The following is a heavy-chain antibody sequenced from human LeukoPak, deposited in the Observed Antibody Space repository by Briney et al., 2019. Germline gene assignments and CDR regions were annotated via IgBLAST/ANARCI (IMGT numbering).Heavy chain of an antibody. CDR1: GFTFSDNY. CDR2: INWNGGST. Sequence: PGGSLRLSCAASGFTFSDNYMTWGRQAPGKGLEWVSGINWNGGSTGYADSVKGRFTISRDNAKTSLSLQMNSLRAEDTALYYCARDWDYYYGYYFDYWGQGTLVTVSS. J-gene: IGHJ4*02. D-gene: IGHD3-10*01. CDR3: ARDWDYYYGYYFDY. V-gene: IGHV3-20*04.